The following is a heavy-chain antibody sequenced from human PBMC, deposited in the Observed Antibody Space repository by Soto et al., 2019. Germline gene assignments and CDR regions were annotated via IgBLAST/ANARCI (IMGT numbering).Heavy chain of an antibody. V-gene: IGHV1-69*02. CDR2: SIPILGIA. Sequence: QVQLVQSGAEVKKPGSSVKVSGKASGSTFSSYTISWVRQAPGQGLEWMGRSIPILGIANYAQKFQGRVTITADKSTSTAYMELSSLRSEDTAVYYCARETGTIIVEHWGQGTLVTVSS. D-gene: IGHD3-22*01. CDR1: GSTFSSYT. CDR3: ARETGTIIVEH. J-gene: IGHJ1*01.